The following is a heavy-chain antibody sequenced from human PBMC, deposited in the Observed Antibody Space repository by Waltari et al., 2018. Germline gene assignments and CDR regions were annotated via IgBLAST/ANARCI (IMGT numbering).Heavy chain of an antibody. Sequence: QVQLQESGPGLVKPSETLSLTCTVSGGSISSYYWSWIRQPPGKGLEWIGYIYYSGSTNYNPPLKSRVTISVDTSKNQFSLKLSSVTAADTAVYYCAREHGSHPLLVDYWGQGTLVTVSS. CDR3: AREHGSHPLLVDY. J-gene: IGHJ4*02. CDR2: IYYSGST. D-gene: IGHD1-26*01. V-gene: IGHV4-59*01. CDR1: GGSISSYY.